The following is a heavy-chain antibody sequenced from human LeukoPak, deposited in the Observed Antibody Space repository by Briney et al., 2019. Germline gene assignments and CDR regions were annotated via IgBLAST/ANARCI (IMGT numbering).Heavy chain of an antibody. CDR1: GYSFNKFG. CDR3: VRVGSAYGDPLEFDL. Sequence: ASVKVSCKASGYSFNKFGISWVRQAPGQGLEWMGWISGHSGKTDSAEKLQDRVTMTTDNSTGTAYLELRSLRSDGTAVYFCVRVGSAYGDPLEFDLWGQGTLVTVSS. J-gene: IGHJ5*02. D-gene: IGHD2-21*01. V-gene: IGHV1-18*01. CDR2: ISGHSGKT.